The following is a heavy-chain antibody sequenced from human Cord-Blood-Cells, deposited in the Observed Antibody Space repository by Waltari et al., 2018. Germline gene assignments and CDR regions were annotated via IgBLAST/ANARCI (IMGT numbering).Heavy chain of an antibody. CDR1: GFTFSNAW. Sequence: EVQLVESGGGLVQPGGSLRLSCAASGFTFSNAWMSWVRQAPGKGLEWVGRIKSKTDGGTTDYAAPVKGRFTISRDVSKNTLYLQMTSLKTEDTAVYDCTTYFSSGSYYFDYWGQGTLVTVSS. CDR2: IKSKTDGGTT. J-gene: IGHJ4*02. V-gene: IGHV3-15*01. CDR3: TTYFSSGSYYFDY. D-gene: IGHD1-26*01.